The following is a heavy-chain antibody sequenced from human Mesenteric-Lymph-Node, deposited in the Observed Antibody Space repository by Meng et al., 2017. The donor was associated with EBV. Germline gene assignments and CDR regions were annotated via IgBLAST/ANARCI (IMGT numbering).Heavy chain of an antibody. D-gene: IGHD1-26*01. CDR2: IYWDDDK. J-gene: IGHJ4*02. CDR3: AHRPGVGAIDFDY. CDR1: GFSLTTRGVG. V-gene: IGHV2-5*02. Sequence: QVTSKDADPTLVNPPQTLTLPCTFSGFSLTTRGVGVGWIRQPPGKALEWLALIYWDDDKRYSPSLKGRLTITKDTSKNQVVLTMTNIDPLDTATYFCAHRPGVGAIDFDYWGQGTLVTVSS.